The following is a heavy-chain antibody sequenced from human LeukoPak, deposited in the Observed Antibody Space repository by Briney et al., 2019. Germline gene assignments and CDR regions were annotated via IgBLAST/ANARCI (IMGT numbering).Heavy chain of an antibody. V-gene: IGHV3-64*01. D-gene: IGHD1-26*01. CDR3: ARGGPFQWELLVY. CDR2: ISSNGGST. Sequence: GGSLRLSCAASGLTFSSYAMHWVRQAPGKGLEYVSVISSNGGSTYCANSVKGRFTISRDNSKNTLYLQMGSLRAEDMAVYYCARGGPFQWELLVYWGQGTLVTVSS. J-gene: IGHJ4*02. CDR1: GLTFSSYA.